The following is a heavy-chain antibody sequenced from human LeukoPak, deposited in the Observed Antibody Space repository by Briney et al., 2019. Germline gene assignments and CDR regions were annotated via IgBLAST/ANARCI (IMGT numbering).Heavy chain of an antibody. CDR3: ARVKGAAGYYWFDP. V-gene: IGHV4-4*09. CDR1: GGSIRSYY. CDR2: IDTSGST. J-gene: IGHJ5*02. D-gene: IGHD6-13*01. Sequence: PSETLSLTCTVSGGSIRSYYWSWIRQPPGKGLEWIGYIDTSGSTNYNPSLKSRVTISVDTSKNKFSLKLSSVTAADTAVYYCARVKGAAGYYWFDPWGQGTSVTVSS.